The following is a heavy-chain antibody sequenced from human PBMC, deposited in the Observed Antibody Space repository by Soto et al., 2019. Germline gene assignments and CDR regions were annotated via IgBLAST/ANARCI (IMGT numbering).Heavy chain of an antibody. CDR3: ARDRYDSSGYAYYYYYGMDV. V-gene: IGHV4-61*01. D-gene: IGHD3-22*01. CDR2: IYYSGST. J-gene: IGHJ6*02. CDR1: GGSVSSGSYY. Sequence: PSETLSLTCTVSGGSVSSGSYYWSWIRQPPGKGLEWIGYIYYSGSTNYNPSLKSRVTISVDTSKNQFSLKLSSVTAADTAVYYCARDRYDSSGYAYYYYYGMDVWGQGPTVTVSS.